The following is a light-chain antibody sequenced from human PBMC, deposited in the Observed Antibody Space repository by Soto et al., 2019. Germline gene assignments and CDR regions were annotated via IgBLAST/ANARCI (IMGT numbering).Light chain of an antibody. J-gene: IGLJ1*01. CDR1: SSDVGFYNY. Sequence: QSVLTQPASVSGSPGQSIAISCTGSSSDVGFYNYISWYQQHPGKVPKLIIYEVTNRPSGVSNRFSGSKSGKTASLTISGLQAEDEADYYCCSYKTSSTRVFGTGTKVTVL. V-gene: IGLV2-14*01. CDR2: EVT. CDR3: CSYKTSSTRV.